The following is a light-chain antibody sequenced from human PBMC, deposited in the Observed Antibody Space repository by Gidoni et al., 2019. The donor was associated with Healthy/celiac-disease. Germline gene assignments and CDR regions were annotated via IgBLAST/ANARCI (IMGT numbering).Light chain of an antibody. CDR1: QSVSSY. CDR3: QQRRH. Sequence: EIVLTQSPATLSLSPGERATLSCRASQSVSSYLAWYQQKPGQAPRLLIYDASNRATGIPARFSGSGSGTDCTLTISSIEPEDFAVYYCQQRRHFGGGTKVEIK. J-gene: IGKJ4*01. V-gene: IGKV3-11*01. CDR2: DAS.